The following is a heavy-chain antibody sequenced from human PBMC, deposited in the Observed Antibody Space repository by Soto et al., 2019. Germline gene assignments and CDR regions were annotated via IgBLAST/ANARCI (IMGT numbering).Heavy chain of an antibody. CDR1: GYTFSNYG. CDR2: ISGYNGNT. D-gene: IGHD3-10*01. J-gene: IGHJ4*02. Sequence: SVKVSCKASGYTFSNYGISWVRQAPGQGLEWMGWISGYNGNTAYARNLQDRVTMTIDAPTTTAYMELRSLRSDDTAVYYCARDEGIRGLEFRGLGTLVTVSS. V-gene: IGHV1-18*04. CDR3: ARDEGIRGLEF.